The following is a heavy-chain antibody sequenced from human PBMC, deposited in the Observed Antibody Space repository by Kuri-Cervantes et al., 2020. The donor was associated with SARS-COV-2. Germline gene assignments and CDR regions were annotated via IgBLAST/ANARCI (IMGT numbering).Heavy chain of an antibody. CDR1: GYTFTGYY. D-gene: IGHD3-22*01. J-gene: IGHJ4*02. CDR2: INPNSGGT. V-gene: IGHV1-2*02. Sequence: ASVKVSCKASGYTFTGYYMHWVRQAPGQGLEWMGWINPNSGGTNYAQKFQGRVTMTRDTSISTAYMELSRLRSDDTAVYYCARVPYYYDSSGYYYEELDYWGQGTLVPSPQ. CDR3: ARVPYYYDSSGYYYEELDY.